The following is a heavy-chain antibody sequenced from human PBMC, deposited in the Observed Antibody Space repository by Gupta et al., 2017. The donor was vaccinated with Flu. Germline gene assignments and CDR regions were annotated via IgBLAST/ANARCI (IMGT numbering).Heavy chain of an antibody. CDR3: TRTGKNGGNIDE. J-gene: IGHJ4*02. D-gene: IGHD1-1*01. Sequence: NQYHNKGYEGDSVKGRFTIARDNAKNSMSLQMNSLRGEDTAVYYWTRTGKNGGNIDEWGQGTMVPVSA. CDR2: NQYHNKG. V-gene: IGHV3-7*01.